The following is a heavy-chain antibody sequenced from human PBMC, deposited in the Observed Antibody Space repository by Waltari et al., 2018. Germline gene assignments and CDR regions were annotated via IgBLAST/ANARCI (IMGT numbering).Heavy chain of an antibody. CDR1: GYSISSGYY. V-gene: IGHV4-38-2*01. CDR2: IYHSGST. J-gene: IGHJ4*02. CDR3: ARRAHMTTGSVDY. D-gene: IGHD4-17*01. Sequence: QVQLQESGPGLVKPSETLSLTCAVSGYSISSGYYWGWIRQPPGKGLEWIGSIYHSGSTYYNQSLKSRVTISVDTSKNQFALKLSSVTAADTAVYYCARRAHMTTGSVDYWGQGTLVTVSS.